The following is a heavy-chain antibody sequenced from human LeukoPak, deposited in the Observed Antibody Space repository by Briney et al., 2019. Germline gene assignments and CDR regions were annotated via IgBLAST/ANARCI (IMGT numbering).Heavy chain of an antibody. J-gene: IGHJ4*02. V-gene: IGHV3-23*01. CDR3: AKRSNFWTGYLDY. Sequence: PGGSQRLSCTASKYTFSNYAMSWVRQARGRGLEWVSDISGSGGSTYYADSVKGRFTIPRDNYKDTLFLQMNSLRTEHTAVYYCAKRSNFWTGYLDYWGQGTLVTVSS. CDR1: KYTFSNYA. D-gene: IGHD3/OR15-3a*01. CDR2: ISGSGGST.